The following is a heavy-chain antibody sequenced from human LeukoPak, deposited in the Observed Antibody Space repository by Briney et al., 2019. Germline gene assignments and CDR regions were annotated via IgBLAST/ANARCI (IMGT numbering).Heavy chain of an antibody. V-gene: IGHV4-34*01. J-gene: IGHJ3*02. D-gene: IGHD1-26*01. CDR2: INHSGST. CDR3: ARLIVGATLDAFDI. Sequence: SETLSLTCAVYGGSFSGYYWSWIRQPPGKGLEWIGEINHSGSTNYNPSLKRRVTISVDTSKNQFSLKLSSVTAADTAVYYCARLIVGATLDAFDIWGQGTMVTVSS. CDR1: GGSFSGYY.